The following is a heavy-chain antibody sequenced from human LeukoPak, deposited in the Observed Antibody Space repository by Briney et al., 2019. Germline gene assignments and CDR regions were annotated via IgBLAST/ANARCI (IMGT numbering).Heavy chain of an antibody. Sequence: SETLSLTCTVSGGSISGYYWSWIRQPPGKGLEWIGYIYYSGSTNYNPSLKSRVTISVDTSKNQFSLKLSSVTAADTAVYYCAAKTIFGVVNHFDYWGQGTLVTVSS. D-gene: IGHD3-3*01. J-gene: IGHJ4*02. CDR1: GGSISGYY. CDR2: IYYSGST. CDR3: AAKTIFGVVNHFDY. V-gene: IGHV4-59*01.